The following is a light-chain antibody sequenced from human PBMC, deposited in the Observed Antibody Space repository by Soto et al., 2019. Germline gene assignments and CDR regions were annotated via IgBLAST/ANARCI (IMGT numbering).Light chain of an antibody. CDR3: SSYTSSSIPVV. CDR2: EVT. CDR1: SSDIGTYNY. Sequence: QAVVSQPASVSGSPGQSITISCTGTSSDIGTYNYVSWYQQHPGKAPKVMIYEVTNRPSGVSNRFSGSKSGNTASLTISGLQAEDEADYYCSSYTSSSIPVVFGGGTQLTVL. V-gene: IGLV2-14*01. J-gene: IGLJ2*01.